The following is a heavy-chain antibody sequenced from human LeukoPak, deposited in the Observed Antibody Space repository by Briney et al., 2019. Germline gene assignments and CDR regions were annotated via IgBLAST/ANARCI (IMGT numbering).Heavy chain of an antibody. J-gene: IGHJ4*02. V-gene: IGHV3-11*01. Sequence: KPGGSLRLSCAASGFSLSVFYMSWIRQGPGKGLEWVSYMSSSGDTIQYADSVKGRFTISRDNAKNSLYLQMNSLRADDTAVYYCARGSQQPYYWGQGTLVTVSS. CDR2: MSSSGDTI. CDR1: GFSLSVFY. D-gene: IGHD6-13*01. CDR3: ARGSQQPYY.